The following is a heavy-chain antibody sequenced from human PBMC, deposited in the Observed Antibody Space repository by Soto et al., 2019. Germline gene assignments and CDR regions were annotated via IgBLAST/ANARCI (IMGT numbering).Heavy chain of an antibody. V-gene: IGHV3-30-3*01. CDR3: AREGGGWFGELSLDY. D-gene: IGHD3-10*01. CDR1: GFTFSSYA. Sequence: QVQLVESGGGVVQPGRSLRLSCAASGFTFSSYAMHWVRQAPGKGLEWVAVISYDGSNKYYAESVKGRFTISRDNSKNTLYLQMNSLRAEDTAVYYCAREGGGWFGELSLDYWGQGTLVTVSS. CDR2: ISYDGSNK. J-gene: IGHJ4*02.